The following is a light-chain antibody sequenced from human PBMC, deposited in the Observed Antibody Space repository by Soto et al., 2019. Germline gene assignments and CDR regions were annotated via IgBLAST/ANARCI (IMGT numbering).Light chain of an antibody. V-gene: IGKV3-20*01. Sequence: ETVLTQSPGTLALSPGERVTLSCRASQSVTYRYLAWYQQKPGQAPRLLIYAASTRATGIPDRFSGSGSGTDFTLTISRLEPGDFAVYYCQQYGSSPWTFGQGTKVDIK. CDR3: QQYGSSPWT. J-gene: IGKJ1*01. CDR1: QSVTYRY. CDR2: AAS.